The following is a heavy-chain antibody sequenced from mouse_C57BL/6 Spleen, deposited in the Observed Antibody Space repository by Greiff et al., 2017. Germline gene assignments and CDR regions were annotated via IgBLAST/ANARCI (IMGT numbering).Heavy chain of an antibody. CDR3: ARSRYGSRYYAMDY. CDR2: IWSGGST. CDR1: GFSLTSYG. D-gene: IGHD1-1*01. J-gene: IGHJ4*01. Sequence: VKLQESGPGLVQPSQSLSITCTVSGFSLTSYGVHWVRQSPGKGLEWLGVIWSGGSTDYNAAFISRLSITKDNSKSQVFFKMNSLQSDDTAIYYCARSRYGSRYYAMDYWGQGTSVTVSS. V-gene: IGHV2-2*01.